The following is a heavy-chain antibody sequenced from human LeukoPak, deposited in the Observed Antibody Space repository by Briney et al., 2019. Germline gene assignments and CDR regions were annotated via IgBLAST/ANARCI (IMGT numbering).Heavy chain of an antibody. CDR2: INPSGGST. CDR3: ARDCCSGGSRYHDY. V-gene: IGHV1-46*01. CDR1: GYTFTSYD. J-gene: IGHJ4*02. D-gene: IGHD2-15*01. Sequence: ASVKVSCKASGYTFTSYDINWVRQATGQGLEWMGIINPSGGSTSYAQKFQGRVTMTRDTSTSTVYMELSSLRSEDTAVYYCARDCCSGGSRYHDYWGQGTLVTVSS.